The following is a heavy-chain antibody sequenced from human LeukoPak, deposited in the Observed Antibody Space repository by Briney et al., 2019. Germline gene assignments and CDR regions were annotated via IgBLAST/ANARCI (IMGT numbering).Heavy chain of an antibody. CDR3: AREWGDTAMVV. J-gene: IGHJ4*02. V-gene: IGHV3-21*01. D-gene: IGHD5-18*01. CDR1: RFTFSSYS. CDR2: ISSSSSYI. Sequence: GGSLRLSCAASRFTFSSYSMNWVRQAPGKGLEWVSSISSSSSYIYYADSVKGRFTISRDNAKNSLYLQMNSLRAEDTAVYYCAREWGDTAMVVWGQGTLVTVSS.